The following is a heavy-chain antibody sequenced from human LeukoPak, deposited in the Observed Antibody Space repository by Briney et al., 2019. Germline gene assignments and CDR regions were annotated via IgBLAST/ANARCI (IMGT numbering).Heavy chain of an antibody. J-gene: IGHJ5*02. V-gene: IGHV3-43*02. D-gene: IGHD4-11*01. Sequence: GGSLRLSCAASGFTFDDYAMHWVRQAPGKGLEWVSLISGDGSSTYYADSVKGRFTVSRDNSKNSLFLKMNSPRTEDTALYYCEKDIAGQYDPWGQGTLVTVSS. CDR1: GFTFDDYA. CDR3: EKDIAGQYDP. CDR2: ISGDGSST.